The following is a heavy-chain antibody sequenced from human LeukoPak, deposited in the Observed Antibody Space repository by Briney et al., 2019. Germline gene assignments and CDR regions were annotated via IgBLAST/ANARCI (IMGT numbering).Heavy chain of an antibody. V-gene: IGHV3-33*08. CDR3: ARGRYFDWLLGAFDI. D-gene: IGHD3-9*01. CDR1: GFTFSSYE. J-gene: IGHJ3*02. Sequence: GGSLRLSCAASGFTFSSYEMNWVRQAPGKGLEWVAVIWYDGSNKYYEDSVKGRFTISRDNSKNTLYLQMNSLRAEDTAVYYCARGRYFDWLLGAFDIWGQGTMVTVSS. CDR2: IWYDGSNK.